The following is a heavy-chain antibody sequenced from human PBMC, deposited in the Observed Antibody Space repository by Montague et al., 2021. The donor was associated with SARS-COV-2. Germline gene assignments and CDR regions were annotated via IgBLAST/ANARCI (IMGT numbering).Heavy chain of an antibody. D-gene: IGHD5-18*01. CDR1: GDAISENTYK. J-gene: IGHJ4*02. CDR2: VDYSGNT. Sequence: SETLSLTCTVSGDAISENTYKWGWIRQSPGKGLEWIASVDYSGNTYYSPSLKSRLTISVDTSKNQFSLKLNSVTAVDTALYYCARREYSYGWGDWGQGTLVTVSS. V-gene: IGHV4-39*01. CDR3: ARREYSYGWGD.